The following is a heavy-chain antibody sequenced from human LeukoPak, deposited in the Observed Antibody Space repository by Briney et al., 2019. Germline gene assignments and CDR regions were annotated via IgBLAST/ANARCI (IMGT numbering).Heavy chain of an antibody. CDR3: AGNTVTTFDY. J-gene: IGHJ4*02. V-gene: IGHV3-48*02. Sequence: PGGSLRLSCAASGFTFSGYSMNWVRQAPGKGLEWISYITSSSSTIYYADSVKRRFTISRDNAKNSLYLQMNSLRDEDTPVYYCAGNTVTTFDYWGQGTLVTVSS. CDR2: ITSSSSTI. CDR1: GFTFSGYS. D-gene: IGHD4-17*01.